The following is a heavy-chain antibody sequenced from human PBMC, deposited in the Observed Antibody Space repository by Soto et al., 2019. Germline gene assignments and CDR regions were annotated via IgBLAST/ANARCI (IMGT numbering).Heavy chain of an antibody. Sequence: SETLSLTCAVSGGSISGGGYSWSWIRQPPGKGLEWIGYIYHSGSTYYNPSLKSRVTISVDRSKNQFSLKLSSVTAADTAVYYCARGEYSYGFDYWGQGTLVTVSS. CDR2: IYHSGST. J-gene: IGHJ4*02. CDR3: ARGEYSYGFDY. CDR1: GGSISGGGYS. V-gene: IGHV4-30-2*01. D-gene: IGHD5-18*01.